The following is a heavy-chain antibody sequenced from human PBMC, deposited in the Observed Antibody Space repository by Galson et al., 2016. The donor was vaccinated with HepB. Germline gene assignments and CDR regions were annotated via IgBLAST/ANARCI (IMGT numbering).Heavy chain of an antibody. CDR2: IHHDGSA. J-gene: IGHJ4*02. V-gene: IGHV4-34*01. D-gene: IGHD3-16*01. CDR1: SESFSGHH. Sequence: SETLSLTCAVSSESFSGHHWTWIRQAPGKGLEWIGEIHHDGSANYDPSHKSRVTISLDTSKEQFSLILTSVTAADTAVYYCTRGPHPQWPVSGYWGQGTLVTVSS. CDR3: TRGPHPQWPVSGY.